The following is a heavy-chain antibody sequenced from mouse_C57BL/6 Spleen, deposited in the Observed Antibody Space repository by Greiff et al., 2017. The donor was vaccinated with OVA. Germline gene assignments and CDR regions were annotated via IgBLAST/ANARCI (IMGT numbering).Heavy chain of an antibody. D-gene: IGHD2-4*01. CDR1: GYTFTSYW. CDR3: TRPPIYYDYDGFAY. Sequence: VQLQQPGAELVKPGASVKLSCKASGYTFTSYWMHWVKQRPGRGLEWIGRIDPNSGGTKYNEKFKSKATLTVDKPSSTAYMELRSLTSEDSAVYYCTRPPIYYDYDGFAYWGQGTLVTVSA. V-gene: IGHV1-62-3*01. CDR2: IDPNSGGT. J-gene: IGHJ3*01.